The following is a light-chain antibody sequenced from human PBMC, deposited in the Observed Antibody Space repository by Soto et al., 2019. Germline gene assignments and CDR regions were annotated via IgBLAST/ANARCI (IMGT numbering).Light chain of an antibody. CDR3: QTWGTGIHVV. J-gene: IGLJ2*01. V-gene: IGLV4-69*01. Sequence: QPVLTQSPSASASLGASVKLTCTLRSGHSSYAIAWHQQQPEKGPRYLMKLNSDGSHSKGDGIPDRFSGSSSGAERYLTISSLQSEDEAGYYCQTWGTGIHVVFGGGTKLTVL. CDR1: SGHSSYA. CDR2: LNSDGSH.